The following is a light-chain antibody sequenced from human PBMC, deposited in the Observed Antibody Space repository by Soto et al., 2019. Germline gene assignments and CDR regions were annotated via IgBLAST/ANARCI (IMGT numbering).Light chain of an antibody. V-gene: IGKV1-39*01. J-gene: IGKJ2*02. CDR1: PSINFY. CDR2: AAH. Sequence: DIQLTQSPSSMSASVGDRITITCRASPSINFYLNWYQKKPGIAPKLLIYAAHSRQSGVPSRFIGSGSGTDLTLTISSMQLEDFSTYYCQQSYSLQGTFGQGTKLEI. CDR3: QQSYSLQGT.